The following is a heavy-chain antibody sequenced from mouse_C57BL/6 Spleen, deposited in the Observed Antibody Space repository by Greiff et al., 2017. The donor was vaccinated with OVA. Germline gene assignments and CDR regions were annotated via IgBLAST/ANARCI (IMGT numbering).Heavy chain of an antibody. Sequence: VKLVESGPGLVQPSQSLSITCTVSGFSLTSYGVHWVRQPPGKGLEWLGVIWSGGSTDYNAAFISRLSISKDNSKSQVFFKMNSLQADDTAIYYCAKNLDSSGWVFAYWGQGTLVTVSA. CDR3: AKNLDSSGWVFAY. CDR2: IWSGGST. D-gene: IGHD3-2*02. V-gene: IGHV2-4*01. J-gene: IGHJ3*01. CDR1: GFSLTSYG.